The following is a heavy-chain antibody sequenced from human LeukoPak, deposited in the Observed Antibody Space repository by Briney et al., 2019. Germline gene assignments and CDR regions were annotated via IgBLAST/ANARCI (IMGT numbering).Heavy chain of an antibody. CDR1: GDSISSGDYY. CDR2: ISSSGST. V-gene: IGHV4-61*02. D-gene: IGHD3-22*01. CDR3: ARGPYSYDSSGAFDI. Sequence: SETLSLTCTVSGDSISSGDYYCSWIRQPAGKGLEWIGRISSSGSTNYNPSLKSRVTISVDTSKNQFSLKLSSVTAADTAVYFCARGPYSYDSSGAFDIWGQRTMVTVSS. J-gene: IGHJ3*02.